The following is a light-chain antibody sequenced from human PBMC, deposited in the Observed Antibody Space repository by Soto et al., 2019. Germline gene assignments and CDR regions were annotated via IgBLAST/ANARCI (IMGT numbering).Light chain of an antibody. CDR2: GAS. CDR1: QSVSDY. J-gene: IGKJ4*01. CDR3: QQRSKLPRT. V-gene: IGKV3-11*01. Sequence: EITLTQSPGTLSLSPGERATLSCRASQSVSDYLAWYQQKAGQPPRVPIYGASNRATDIPARFSGSGSGTDFTLTISRLEPEDSAVYYCQQRSKLPRTFGGGTKVDIK.